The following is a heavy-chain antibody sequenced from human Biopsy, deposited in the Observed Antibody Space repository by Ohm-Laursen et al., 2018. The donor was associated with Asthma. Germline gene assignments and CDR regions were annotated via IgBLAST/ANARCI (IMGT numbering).Heavy chain of an antibody. J-gene: IGHJ4*02. CDR1: GFVFSQCG. Sequence: SLRLSCTASGFVFSQCGMHWVRQGPGKGLEWVALVSSDGHNKYYEDSVKGRFTISRDNGKNSLYLQMNSLRAEDTAVYYCARDVDLRSVYWGQGTLVTVSS. D-gene: IGHD2-15*01. CDR3: ARDVDLRSVY. CDR2: VSSDGHNK. V-gene: IGHV3-33*08.